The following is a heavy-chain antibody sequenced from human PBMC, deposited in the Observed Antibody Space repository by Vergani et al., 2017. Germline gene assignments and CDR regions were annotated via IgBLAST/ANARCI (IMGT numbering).Heavy chain of an antibody. V-gene: IGHV3-74*03. CDR3: ARDGWELLDYFYYMDV. Sequence: VQLVESGGGLVQPGGSLRLSCTASGFTFSNYWMQWVRQAPGKGLMWVSRINSDGDSTTYADSVKGRFTISRDKATNTLYLQMDSLRAEDTAVYYCARDGWELLDYFYYMDVWGKGTTVTVSS. CDR1: GFTFSNYW. CDR2: INSDGDST. J-gene: IGHJ6*03. D-gene: IGHD1-26*01.